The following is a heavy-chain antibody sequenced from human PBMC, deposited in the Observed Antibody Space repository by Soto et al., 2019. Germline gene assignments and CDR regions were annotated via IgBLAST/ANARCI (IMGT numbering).Heavy chain of an antibody. J-gene: IGHJ4*02. CDR1: GFSLSTSGVG. CDR3: VRLLWFGELT. D-gene: IGHD3-10*01. Sequence: QITLKESGPPLVKPTQTLTLTCTISGFSLSTSGVGVGWIRQPPGKALDWLALIYWDGDKRYSPSLKSRLTITKDPSKNQVVLTMINMDPVDTATYYCVRLLWFGELTWGKGTLVTVSS. CDR2: IYWDGDK. V-gene: IGHV2-5*02.